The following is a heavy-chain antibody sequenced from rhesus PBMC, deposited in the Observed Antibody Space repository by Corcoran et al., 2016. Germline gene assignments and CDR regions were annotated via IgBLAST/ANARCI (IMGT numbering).Heavy chain of an antibody. D-gene: IGHD1-44*01. Sequence: QVQLQQWGEGLVKPSETLSLTCAVYGGSVSGYWCGWIRQPPGRGLEWFGRIRSGGRTTYNPPLKNRVTISIDPSKNQVSLKLSSVTAADTAVYYCARQLGGSGKTSLDSWGQGVVVTVSS. J-gene: IGHJ6*01. CDR1: GGSVSGYW. V-gene: IGHV4-73*01. CDR2: IRSGGRT. CDR3: ARQLGGSGKTSLDS.